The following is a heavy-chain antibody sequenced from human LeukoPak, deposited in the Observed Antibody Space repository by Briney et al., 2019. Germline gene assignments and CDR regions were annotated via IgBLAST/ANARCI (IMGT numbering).Heavy chain of an antibody. D-gene: IGHD4/OR15-4a*01. CDR1: GYTFTSYG. J-gene: IGHJ5*02. CDR3: ARVGYQRRNGSDYGWDRRWFDP. CDR2: ISAYNGNT. V-gene: IGHV1-18*01. Sequence: GASVKVSCKASGYTFTSYGISWVRQAPGQGLEWMGWISAYNGNTNYAQKLQGRVTMTTDTSTSTAYMELRSLRSDDTAVYYCARVGYQRRNGSDYGWDRRWFDPWGQGTLVTVSS.